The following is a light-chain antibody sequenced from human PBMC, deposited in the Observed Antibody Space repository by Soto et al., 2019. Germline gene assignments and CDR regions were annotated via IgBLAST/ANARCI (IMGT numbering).Light chain of an antibody. CDR3: QVWDFRSDYPNV. Sequence: SYELAQPPSVSVAPGQTARITCGGYNIGDKSVHWYQQKAGQAPVLVFSDDRDRPSGIPERFSGSNSGNTATLTITKVEAGDEADYYCQVWDFRSDYPNVFGTGTKLTVL. J-gene: IGLJ1*01. CDR1: NIGDKS. V-gene: IGLV3-21*02. CDR2: DDR.